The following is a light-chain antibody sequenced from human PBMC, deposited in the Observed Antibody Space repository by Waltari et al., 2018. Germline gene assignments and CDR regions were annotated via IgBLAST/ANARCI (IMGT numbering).Light chain of an antibody. Sequence: DIQMTQSPSSLSASVGDRITITCRASQGINNYLAWFQQKPGKARKSLIYDASSLQSGVSSNFSGSGSGTDFTLTISSLQPEDIATYYCQQYNNYPPTFGGGTKVEIK. CDR2: DAS. CDR3: QQYNNYPPT. CDR1: QGINNY. V-gene: IGKV1-16*02. J-gene: IGKJ4*01.